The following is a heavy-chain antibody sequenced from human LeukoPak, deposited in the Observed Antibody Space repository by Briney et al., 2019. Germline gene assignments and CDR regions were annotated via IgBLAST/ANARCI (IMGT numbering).Heavy chain of an antibody. D-gene: IGHD4-17*01. Sequence: PGGSLRLSCAASGFSVSSNYLNWVRQAPGKGLEWVSSISSSSSYIYYADSVKGRFAISRDNAKNSLYLQMNSLRAEDTAVYYCARGGGSNYDYGDYYYYYMDVWGKGTTVTVSS. CDR3: ARGGGSNYDYGDYYYYYMDV. J-gene: IGHJ6*03. CDR2: ISSSSSYI. V-gene: IGHV3-21*01. CDR1: GFSVSSNY.